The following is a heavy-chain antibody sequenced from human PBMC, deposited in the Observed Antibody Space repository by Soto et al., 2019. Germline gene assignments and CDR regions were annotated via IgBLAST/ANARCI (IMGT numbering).Heavy chain of an antibody. CDR1: GFSLSTSGMC. V-gene: IGHV2-70*01. D-gene: IGHD3-3*01. CDR3: ARGHDFWSGYYYYGMDV. CDR2: IDWDDDK. Sequence: SGPTLVNPTQTLTLTCTFSGFSLSTSGMCVSWIRQPPGKALEWLALIDWDDDKYYSTSLKTRLTISKDTSKNQVVLTMTNMAPVDTATYYCARGHDFWSGYYYYGMDVWGQGTTVTVSS. J-gene: IGHJ6*02.